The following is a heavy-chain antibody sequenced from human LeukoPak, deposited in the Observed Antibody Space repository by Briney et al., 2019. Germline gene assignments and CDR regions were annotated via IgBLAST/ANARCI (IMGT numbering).Heavy chain of an antibody. V-gene: IGHV3-30*02. J-gene: IGHJ4*02. CDR2: IRYDGFDK. CDR3: ARVASDSIGWYHFDY. Sequence: PGGSLRLSCAASGFTFNSYGMHWVRQAPGKGLEWVAFIRYDGFDKYYADSVKGRFTISRDNSKNTLYLQMNSLRAEDTAVYYCARVASDSIGWYHFDYWGQGTLVTVSS. D-gene: IGHD6-19*01. CDR1: GFTFNSYG.